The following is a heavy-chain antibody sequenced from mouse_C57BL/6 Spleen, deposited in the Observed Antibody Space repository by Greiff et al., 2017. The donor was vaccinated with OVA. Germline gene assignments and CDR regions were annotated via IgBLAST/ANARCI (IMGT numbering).Heavy chain of an antibody. J-gene: IGHJ1*03. Sequence: EVKLMESEGGLVQPGRSMKLSCTASGFTFSDYYMAWVRQVPEKGLEWVANINYDGSSTYYLDSLQSRFIISRDNAKNILYLQMSSLKSEDTATYYCARNWDANWYFDVWGTGATVTVSS. V-gene: IGHV5-16*01. CDR1: GFTFSDYY. D-gene: IGHD4-1*01. CDR3: ARNWDANWYFDV. CDR2: INYDGSST.